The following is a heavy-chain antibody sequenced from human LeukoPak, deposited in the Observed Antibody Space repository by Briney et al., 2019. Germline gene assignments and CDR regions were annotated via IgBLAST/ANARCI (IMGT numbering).Heavy chain of an antibody. J-gene: IGHJ4*02. CDR3: ARGPLKYYDSSGYR. D-gene: IGHD3-22*01. Sequence: PSQTLSLTCTDSGGSISSGDYYWSWIRQPPGKGLEWIGYIYYSGSTYYNPSLKSRVTISVDTSKNQFSLKLSSVTAADTAVYYCARGPLKYYDSSGYRWGQGTLVTVSS. V-gene: IGHV4-30-4*08. CDR2: IYYSGST. CDR1: GGSISSGDYY.